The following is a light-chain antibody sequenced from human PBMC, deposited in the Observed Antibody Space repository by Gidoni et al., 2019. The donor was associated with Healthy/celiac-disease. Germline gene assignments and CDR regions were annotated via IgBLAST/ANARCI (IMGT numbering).Light chain of an antibody. CDR1: SSNIGAGYD. Sequence: QSVLTQPPPMSGAPAQRVTISCTGSSSNIGAGYDVHWYQQLPGTAPKLLIYGNSNRPSGVPDRFSGSKSGTSASLAITGLQAEDEADYYCQSYDSSLSGPVVFGGGTKLTVL. CDR2: GNS. CDR3: QSYDSSLSGPVV. V-gene: IGLV1-40*01. J-gene: IGLJ2*01.